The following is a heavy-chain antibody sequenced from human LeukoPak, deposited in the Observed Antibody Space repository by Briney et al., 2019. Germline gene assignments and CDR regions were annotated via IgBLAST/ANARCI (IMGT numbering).Heavy chain of an antibody. CDR1: GFTFSSYA. J-gene: IGHJ4*02. Sequence: PGGSLRLSCAASGFTFSSYAMDWVRQAPGKGLEWVAVISYDGSNKYYADSVKGRFTISRDNSKNTLYLQMNSLRAEDTAVYYCARAYGGPLTLWGQGTLVTVSS. CDR3: ARAYGGPLTL. V-gene: IGHV3-30*04. CDR2: ISYDGSNK. D-gene: IGHD4-23*01.